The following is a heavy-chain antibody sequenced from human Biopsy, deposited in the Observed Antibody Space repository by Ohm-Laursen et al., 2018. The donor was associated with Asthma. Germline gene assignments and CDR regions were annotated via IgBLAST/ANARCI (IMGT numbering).Heavy chain of an antibody. Sequence: GASVKVSCKLSGYSLTDLSMHWVRQAPGHGLEWMGGHDHEEGGTVNARRFQGRVTMTEDTSTDTAYMELSSLSSDDTAVYYCASDFPKDYVRYNFQFWGQGTLVTVSS. V-gene: IGHV1-24*01. CDR2: HDHEEGGT. D-gene: IGHD4-17*01. J-gene: IGHJ4*02. CDR1: GYSLTDLS. CDR3: ASDFPKDYVRYNFQF.